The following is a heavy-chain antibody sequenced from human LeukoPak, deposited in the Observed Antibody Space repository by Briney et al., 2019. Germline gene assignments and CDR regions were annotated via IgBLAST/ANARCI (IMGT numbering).Heavy chain of an antibody. D-gene: IGHD4-11*01. V-gene: IGHV4-59*01. Sequence: SETLSLTCTVSGGSISSYYWSWIRQPPGKGLEWIGYIYYSGSTNYNPSLKSRVTISVDTSKNQFSLKLSSVTAADTAVYYCARASTVRGLDYWCQGTLVTVSS. CDR2: IYYSGST. CDR3: ARASTVRGLDY. CDR1: GGSISSYY. J-gene: IGHJ4*02.